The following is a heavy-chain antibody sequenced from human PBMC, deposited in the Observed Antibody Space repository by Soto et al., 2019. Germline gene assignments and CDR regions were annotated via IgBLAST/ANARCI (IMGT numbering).Heavy chain of an antibody. Sequence: GGSLRLSCATSGFTFSDYYMNWIRQAPGKGLEWVSYISSGAITIYYADSVKGRFTISRDNAKNSLYLQMNSLRAEDTAVYYCAGQYSSSSVEFWGQGTLVTVSS. CDR2: ISSGAITI. CDR1: GFTFSDYY. CDR3: AGQYSSSSVEF. D-gene: IGHD6-6*01. V-gene: IGHV3-11*01. J-gene: IGHJ4*02.